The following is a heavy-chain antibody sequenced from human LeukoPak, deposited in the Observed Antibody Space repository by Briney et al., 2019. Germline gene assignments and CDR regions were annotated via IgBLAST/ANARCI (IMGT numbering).Heavy chain of an antibody. CDR3: AGGIAARIFDY. CDR2: IYYSGTT. Sequence: SETLSLTCTVSGGSISSYYWSWIRQPPGKGLEWIGYIYYSGTTNYNPSLKSRVTISIDTSKNQFSLKLSSVTAADTAVYYCAGGIAARIFDYWGQGTLSPSP. D-gene: IGHD6-6*01. V-gene: IGHV4-59*01. CDR1: GGSISSYY. J-gene: IGHJ4*02.